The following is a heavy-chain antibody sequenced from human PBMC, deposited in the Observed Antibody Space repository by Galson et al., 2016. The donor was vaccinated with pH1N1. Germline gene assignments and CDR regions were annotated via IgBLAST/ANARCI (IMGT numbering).Heavy chain of an antibody. D-gene: IGHD2-21*01. V-gene: IGHV4-61*09. CDR1: GGSISSGVYH. J-gene: IGHJ4*02. Sequence: TLSLTCTLSGGSISSGVYHWSWIRQPAGKGVEWIGHIYKSGTTNYNPSLNSRVAISIDTSENHFSLRLSSVTAADTAVYYCARVTYCGDDCLYFDYWGRGTLVAVSS. CDR3: ARVTYCGDDCLYFDY. CDR2: IYKSGTT.